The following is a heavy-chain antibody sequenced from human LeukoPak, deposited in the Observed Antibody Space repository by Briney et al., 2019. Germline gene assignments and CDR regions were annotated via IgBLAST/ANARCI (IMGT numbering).Heavy chain of an antibody. CDR2: INPNSGGT. J-gene: IGHJ4*02. CDR3: ARVGERDYGGRILDY. Sequence: ASVKVSCKASGYTFTGYYMHWVRQAPGQGLEWMGWINPNSGGTNYAQKFQGRVTMTRDTSISTAYMELSRLRSDDTAVYYCARVGERDYGGRILDYWGQGLLVTVSS. D-gene: IGHD4/OR15-4a*01. V-gene: IGHV1-2*02. CDR1: GYTFTGYY.